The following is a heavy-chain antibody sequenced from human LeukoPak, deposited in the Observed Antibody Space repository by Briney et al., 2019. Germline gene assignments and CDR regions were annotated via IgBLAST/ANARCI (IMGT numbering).Heavy chain of an antibody. CDR1: GGTFSNYA. V-gene: IGHV1-69*19. D-gene: IGHD3-10*01. J-gene: IGHJ4*02. Sequence: GASVKVSCKTSGGTFSNYAISWVRQAPGQGLEYMGGIIPIFGTANYAQKFQVRVTITADESTSTAYMELSSLRSEDTAVYFCARGRFGLLWFGELERWGQGTLVTVSS. CDR3: ARGRFGLLWFGELER. CDR2: IIPIFGTA.